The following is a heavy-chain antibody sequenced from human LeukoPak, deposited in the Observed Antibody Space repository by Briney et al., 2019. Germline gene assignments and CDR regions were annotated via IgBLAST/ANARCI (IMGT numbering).Heavy chain of an antibody. V-gene: IGHV3-23*01. Sequence: GGSLRLSCAASGFTFSSYAMSWVRQAPGKGLEWVSAISGSGGSTYYADSVKGRFTISRDNSKNTLYLQMNSLRAEDTAVYYCAKLMITMVRGVITEAKNFDYWGQGTLVIVSS. CDR1: GFTFSSYA. CDR2: ISGSGGST. CDR3: AKLMITMVRGVITEAKNFDY. D-gene: IGHD3-10*01. J-gene: IGHJ4*02.